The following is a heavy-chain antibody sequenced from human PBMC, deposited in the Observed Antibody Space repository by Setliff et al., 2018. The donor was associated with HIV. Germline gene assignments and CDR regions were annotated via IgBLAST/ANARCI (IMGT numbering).Heavy chain of an antibody. D-gene: IGHD1-26*01. CDR3: VRDGVGTTPFDY. Sequence: PGGSLRLSCAASGFTFSNHWMQWVRQAPGKGLVWVSRINYHGSDISYADYVKGRFTISRDNAKNTVYLQMNNLRDEDTAVYFCVRDGVGTTPFDYWGQGSLVTVSS. CDR1: GFTFSNHW. J-gene: IGHJ4*02. V-gene: IGHV3-74*01. CDR2: INYHGSDI.